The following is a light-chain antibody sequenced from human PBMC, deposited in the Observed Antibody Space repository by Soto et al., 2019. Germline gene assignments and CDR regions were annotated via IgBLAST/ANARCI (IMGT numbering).Light chain of an antibody. CDR3: ATWDDSLNAYV. CDR1: SSNIGTNA. J-gene: IGLJ1*01. Sequence: QSVLTQPPSASGTPGQRVTISCSGGSSNIGTNAVNWYQQLPGTAPTLLTYNNNQRPSGVPDRFSGSKSGTSASLAISGLQAEDEADYYCATWDDSLNAYVFGTGTKLTVL. V-gene: IGLV1-44*01. CDR2: NNN.